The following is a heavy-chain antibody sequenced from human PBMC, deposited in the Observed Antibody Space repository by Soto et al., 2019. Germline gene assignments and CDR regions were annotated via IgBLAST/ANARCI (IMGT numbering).Heavy chain of an antibody. Sequence: QVQLQESGPGLVKPSETLSLTCTVSGGSVSSGDYYWSWIRQPPGKGLEWIGNIYYLGNTNYNPSLKSRVTVSLDTSKNQFSLRLTSVTAADTAVYYCARIPVDTAMIYWLDPWGQGTLVTVSS. V-gene: IGHV4-61*08. D-gene: IGHD5-18*01. CDR3: ARIPVDTAMIYWLDP. J-gene: IGHJ5*02. CDR2: IYYLGNT. CDR1: GGSVSSGDYY.